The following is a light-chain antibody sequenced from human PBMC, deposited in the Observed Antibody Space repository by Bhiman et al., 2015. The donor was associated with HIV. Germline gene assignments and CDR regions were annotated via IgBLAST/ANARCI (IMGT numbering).Light chain of an antibody. CDR2: DVS. Sequence: QSVLTQPASVSGSPGQSITISCTGTSSDVGGYNYVSWYLQHPGKAPKLMIYDVSNRPSGVSNRFSGSKSGNTASLTISGLQAEDEADYYCSSYTSSSTYVFGTGTNVTVL. J-gene: IGLJ1*01. CDR3: SSYTSSSTYV. CDR1: SSDVGGYNY. V-gene: IGLV2-14*03.